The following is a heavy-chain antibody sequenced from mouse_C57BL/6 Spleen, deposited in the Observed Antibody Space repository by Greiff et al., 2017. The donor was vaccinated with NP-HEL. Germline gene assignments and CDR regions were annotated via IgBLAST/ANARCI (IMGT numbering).Heavy chain of an antibody. D-gene: IGHD2-12*01. V-gene: IGHV1-18*01. CDR2: LNPNNGGT. J-gene: IGHJ2*01. CDR3: ARGGRRGGVDY. CDR1: GYTFTDYN. Sequence: EVQGVESGPELVKPGASVKIPCKASGYTFTDYNMDWVKQSHGKSLEWIGDLNPNNGGTIYHQKFKGKATLTVDQSSSTAYMELRSLTSEDTAVYYGARGGRRGGVDYWGQGTTLTVSS.